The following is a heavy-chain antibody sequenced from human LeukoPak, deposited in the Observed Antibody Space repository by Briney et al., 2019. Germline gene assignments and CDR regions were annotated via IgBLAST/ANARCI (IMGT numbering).Heavy chain of an antibody. J-gene: IGHJ5*02. CDR2: INHSGST. CDR3: ARHRDYDFWSGYYGWFDP. D-gene: IGHD3-3*01. CDR1: GGSFSGYY. Sequence: SETLSLTCAVYGGSFSGYYWSWIRQPPGKGLEWIGEINHSGSTNYNPSLKSRVTISVDTSKNQFSLKLSSVTAADTAVYYCARHRDYDFWSGYYGWFDPWGQGTLVTVSS. V-gene: IGHV4-34*01.